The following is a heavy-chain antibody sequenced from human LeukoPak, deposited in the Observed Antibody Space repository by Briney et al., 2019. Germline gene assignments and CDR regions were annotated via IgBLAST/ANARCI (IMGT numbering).Heavy chain of an antibody. V-gene: IGHV1-2*06. J-gene: IGHJ6*02. Sequence: GASVKVSCQASGYTFTGYYMHWVRQAPGQGPEWMGRINPNSGGTNYAQKFQGRVTMTRDTSISTAYLELSRLRSNDTAVYYCARENYYYGMDVWGQGTTVTVSS. CDR1: GYTFTGYY. CDR2: INPNSGGT. CDR3: ARENYYYGMDV.